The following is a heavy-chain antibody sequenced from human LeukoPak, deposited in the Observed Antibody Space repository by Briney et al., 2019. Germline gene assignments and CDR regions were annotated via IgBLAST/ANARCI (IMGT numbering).Heavy chain of an antibody. D-gene: IGHD3-16*01. CDR1: GYSFTSYG. CDR3: ARRLGQGANWFDP. CDR2: ISAHNGNT. Sequence: ASVKVSCKASGYSFTSYGISWVRQAPGQGLEWMGWISAHNGNTNYAQNLRGRVTMTTDTSTSTVYMELRSLRSDDTAVYYCARRLGQGANWFDPWGQEPWSPSPQ. J-gene: IGHJ5*02. V-gene: IGHV1-18*01.